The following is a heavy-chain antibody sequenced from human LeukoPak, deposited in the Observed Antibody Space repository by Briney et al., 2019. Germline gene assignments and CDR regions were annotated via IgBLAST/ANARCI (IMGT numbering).Heavy chain of an antibody. CDR3: ANLLRWEPY. J-gene: IGHJ4*02. V-gene: IGHV3-30*04. Sequence: GRSLRLSCAASRFTFSIYAMHWVRQAPGKGLEWVAVISYDGSDKYYADSVKGRFTISRDNSKNTLYLQMNSLRAEDTAVYYCANLLRWEPYWGQGTLVTVSS. D-gene: IGHD4-23*01. CDR2: ISYDGSDK. CDR1: RFTFSIYA.